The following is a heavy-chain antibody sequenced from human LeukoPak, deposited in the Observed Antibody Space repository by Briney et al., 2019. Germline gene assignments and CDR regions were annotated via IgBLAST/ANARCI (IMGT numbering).Heavy chain of an antibody. CDR2: ISYDGSNK. V-gene: IGHV3-30-3*02. J-gene: IGHJ3*02. CDR1: GFTFSSYA. CDR3: AKHQDPKRGYSYGFLAFDS. D-gene: IGHD5-18*01. Sequence: GGSLRLSCAASGFTFSSYAMHSVREAPGQGLKWVAVISYDGSNKYYADSVKGRFTISRDNTKNTLYLQMISLRDEDTAVYYCAKHQDPKRGYSYGFLAFDSWGQGTMVTVAS.